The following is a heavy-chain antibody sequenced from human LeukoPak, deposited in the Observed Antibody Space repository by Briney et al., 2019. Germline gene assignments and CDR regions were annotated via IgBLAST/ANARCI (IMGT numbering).Heavy chain of an antibody. J-gene: IGHJ4*02. CDR1: GFTFSSYA. V-gene: IGHV3-30-3*01. CDR2: ISYDGNNK. Sequence: PGGSLRLSCAASAASGFTFSSYAFHWVRQAPGKGLEWVAVISYDGNNKYYADSMRGRFTISRDNSKSTLFLQMNSLRVEDTAVYYCATEGSVNYYYDISGYYNHWGQGTLVTVSS. D-gene: IGHD3-22*01. CDR3: ATEGSVNYYYDISGYYNH.